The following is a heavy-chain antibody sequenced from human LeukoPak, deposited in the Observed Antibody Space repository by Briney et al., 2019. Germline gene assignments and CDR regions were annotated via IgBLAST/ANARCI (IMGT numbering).Heavy chain of an antibody. CDR3: ARDWTLNY. CDR2: VSFDGDNK. V-gene: IGHV3-30-3*01. J-gene: IGHJ4*02. CDR1: GFTFSSYA. D-gene: IGHD3/OR15-3a*01. Sequence: PGGSLRLSCAASGFTFSSYAMHLVRQAPGKGLEWVAVVSFDGDNKYYADSVKDRFTISRDNSQNTLYLQLNSLRAEDTAVYYCARDWTLNYWGQGTLVTVSS.